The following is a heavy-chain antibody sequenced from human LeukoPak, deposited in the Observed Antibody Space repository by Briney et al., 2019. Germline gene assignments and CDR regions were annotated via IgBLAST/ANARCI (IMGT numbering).Heavy chain of an antibody. D-gene: IGHD1-1*01. V-gene: IGHV1-69*06. CDR3: ARGPVRPGGNGPTGYNWFDP. CDR2: IIPIFGTA. Sequence: ASVKVSCKASGGTFSSYAISWVRQAPGQGLEWMGGIIPIFGTANYAQKFQGRVTITADKSTSTAYMELSSLRSEDTAVYYCARGPVRPGGNGPTGYNWFDPWGQGTLVTVSS. J-gene: IGHJ5*02. CDR1: GGTFSSYA.